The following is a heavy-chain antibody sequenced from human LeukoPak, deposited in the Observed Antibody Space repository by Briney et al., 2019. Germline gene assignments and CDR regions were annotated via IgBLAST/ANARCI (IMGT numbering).Heavy chain of an antibody. V-gene: IGHV1-18*01. Sequence: ASVKVSCKASGYIFTNYGISWMRQAPGQGLEWMGWISTYNGYTNYAQKPQGRVTMTTDTSTSTAYMELRSLRSDDTAVYYCAGGSTSFYGDYWGQGTLVTVSS. D-gene: IGHD2-2*01. CDR3: AGGSTSFYGDY. CDR2: ISTYNGYT. J-gene: IGHJ4*02. CDR1: GYIFTNYG.